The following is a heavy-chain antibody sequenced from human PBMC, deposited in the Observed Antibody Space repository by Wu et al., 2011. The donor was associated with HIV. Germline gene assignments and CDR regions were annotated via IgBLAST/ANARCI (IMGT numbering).Heavy chain of an antibody. CDR1: GYTFTGYY. CDR3: ARGTDSHYYYYYYMDV. J-gene: IGHJ6*03. D-gene: IGHD3-22*01. CDR2: INPDSGGT. Sequence: VHLVQSEPEVKKPGASVKVSCKASGYTFTGYYIHWVRQAPGQGLEWMGWINPDSGGTNYAQKFQGRVTMTRDTSITTAYMELSRLRSDDTAVYYCARGTDSHYYYYYYMDVWGKGTTVTVSS. V-gene: IGHV1-2*02.